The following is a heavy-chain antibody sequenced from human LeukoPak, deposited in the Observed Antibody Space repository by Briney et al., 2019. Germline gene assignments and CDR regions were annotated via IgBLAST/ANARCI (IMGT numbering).Heavy chain of an antibody. J-gene: IGHJ4*02. CDR1: GYTFTSYY. CDR3: ARRGYSYGYGKNFDY. D-gene: IGHD5-18*01. CDR2: INPSGGST. V-gene: IGHV1-46*01. Sequence: ASVKVSCKASGYTFTSYYMHWVRQAPGQGLEWMGIINPSGGSTSYAQKFQGRVTMTRDTSTSTVYMELSSLRSEDTAVYYCARRGYSYGYGKNFDYWGQGTLVTVSS.